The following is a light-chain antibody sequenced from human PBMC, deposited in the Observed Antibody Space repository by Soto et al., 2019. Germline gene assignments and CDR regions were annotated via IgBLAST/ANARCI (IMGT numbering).Light chain of an antibody. V-gene: IGKV3-20*01. J-gene: IGKJ2*01. CDR3: QQYGSSPYN. Sequence: EIVLTQSPGTLSLSPGERATLSCRASRSVSSGYLAWYQQKPGRAPRLLIYGVSNRATDIPDRFSGSGSGRVFTLTISRLEPDDSAVYYCQQYGSSPYNFAQGTKLEI. CDR1: RSVSSGY. CDR2: GVS.